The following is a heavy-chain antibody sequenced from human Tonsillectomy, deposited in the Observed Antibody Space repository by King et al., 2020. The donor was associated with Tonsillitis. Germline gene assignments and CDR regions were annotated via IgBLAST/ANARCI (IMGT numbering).Heavy chain of an antibody. CDR3: AKDQTGDTYFYGVADP. D-gene: IGHD2/OR15-2a*01. CDR1: GFIFSNYG. CDR2: ISYDGSSQ. V-gene: IGHV3-30*18. J-gene: IGHJ5*02. Sequence: VQLVESGGGVVQPGRSLRLSCAASGFIFSNYGMHWVRQSPGKGLEWVAFISYDGSSQYYTDSVKGRFTISRDNSKNTLYVQMDSLRAEDTAVYYCAKDQTGDTYFYGVADPWGQGTLVTVSS.